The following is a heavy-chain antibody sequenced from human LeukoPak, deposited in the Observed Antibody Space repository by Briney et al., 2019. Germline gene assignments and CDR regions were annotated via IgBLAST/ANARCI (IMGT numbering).Heavy chain of an antibody. Sequence: PGGSLRLSCAASGFTFSSYWMSWVRQAPGKGLEWVANIKQDGSERYYVDSVKGRFTISRDNAKNSLYLQMNSLRAEDTAVYYCARARSGYEANWFDPWAREPWSPSPQ. CDR1: GFTFSSYW. CDR2: IKQDGSER. CDR3: ARARSGYEANWFDP. V-gene: IGHV3-7*01. D-gene: IGHD5-12*01. J-gene: IGHJ5*02.